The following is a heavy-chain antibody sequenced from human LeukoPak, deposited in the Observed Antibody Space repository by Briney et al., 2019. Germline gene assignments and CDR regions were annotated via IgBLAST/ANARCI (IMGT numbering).Heavy chain of an antibody. D-gene: IGHD3-22*01. V-gene: IGHV4-59*01. J-gene: IGHJ3*02. CDR1: GGSISSYY. CDR2: IYYSGST. CDR3: ARAPKGYYYDSSGYNAFDI. Sequence: PSETLSLTCTVSGGSISSYYWSWIRQPPGKGLEWIGYIYYSGSTNYNPSLKGRVTISVDTSKNQFSLKLSSVTAADTAVYYCARAPKGYYYDSSGYNAFDIWGQGTMVTVSS.